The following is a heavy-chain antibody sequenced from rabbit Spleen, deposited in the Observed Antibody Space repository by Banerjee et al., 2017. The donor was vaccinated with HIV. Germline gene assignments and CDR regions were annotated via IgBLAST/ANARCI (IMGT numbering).Heavy chain of an antibody. V-gene: IGHV1S47*01. J-gene: IGHJ4*01. CDR1: GFDFSNYG. CDR2: IDPVFGIA. Sequence: QEQLVESGGGLVQPGGSLKLSCKASGFDFSNYGVSWVRQAPGKGLEWIGYIDPVFGIAVYANWVNGRFTISSHNAQNTLYLQLNSLTAADTATYFCARDMGVAAGYYFNLWGQGTLVTVS. CDR3: ARDMGVAAGYYFNL. D-gene: IGHD4-1*01.